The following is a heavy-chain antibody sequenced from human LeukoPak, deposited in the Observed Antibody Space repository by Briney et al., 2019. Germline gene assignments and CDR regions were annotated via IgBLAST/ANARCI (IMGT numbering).Heavy chain of an antibody. V-gene: IGHV1-69*13. CDR1: GGTFSSYA. Sequence: SVKVSCKASGGTFSSYAVSWVRQAPGQGLEWMGGIIPIFGTANYAQKFQGRVTITADESTGTAYMELSSLRSEDTAVYYCARGHDCSGGSCYRTYYYGMDVWGQGTTVTVSS. D-gene: IGHD2-15*01. CDR2: IIPIFGTA. J-gene: IGHJ6*02. CDR3: ARGHDCSGGSCYRTYYYGMDV.